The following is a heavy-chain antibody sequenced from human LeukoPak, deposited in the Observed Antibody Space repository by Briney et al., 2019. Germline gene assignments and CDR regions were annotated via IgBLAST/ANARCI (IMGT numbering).Heavy chain of an antibody. Sequence: SETLSLTCTVSGGSISSYYWSWIRQPPGKGLEWIGYIYYTGNTQYNFSLKSRVTISVATSKNQFSLKLSSVTAADTATYYCAREGRDRNRFEYWGHGTLVTVSS. CDR2: IYYTGNT. J-gene: IGHJ4*01. D-gene: IGHD1-14*01. CDR1: GGSISSYY. CDR3: AREGRDRNRFEY. V-gene: IGHV4-59*01.